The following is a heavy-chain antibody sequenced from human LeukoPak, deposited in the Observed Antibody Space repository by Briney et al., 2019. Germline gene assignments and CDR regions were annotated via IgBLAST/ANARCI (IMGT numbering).Heavy chain of an antibody. V-gene: IGHV1-24*01. Sequence: ASVRVSCKVSGYTLTELSMHWVRQAPGKGLEWMGGFDPEDGETIYAQKFQGRVTMTEDTSTDTAYMELSSLRSEDTAVYYCATEPDSSGWYLPWGQGTLVTVSS. J-gene: IGHJ5*02. CDR3: ATEPDSSGWYLP. CDR1: GYTLTELS. CDR2: FDPEDGET. D-gene: IGHD6-19*01.